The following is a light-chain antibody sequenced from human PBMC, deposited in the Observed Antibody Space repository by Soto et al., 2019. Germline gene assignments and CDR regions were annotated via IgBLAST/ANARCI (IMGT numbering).Light chain of an antibody. J-gene: IGKJ1*01. V-gene: IGKV1-5*03. CDR3: QQYNDNWT. CDR2: KAS. Sequence: ATLLKTEGDRVTTTCRASQSISSWLAWYQQKPGKAPKLLIYKASTLQSGVPSRFSGSGSGTEFTLAISSLQPDDSATYYCQQYNDNWTFGQGTKVDIK. CDR1: QSISSW.